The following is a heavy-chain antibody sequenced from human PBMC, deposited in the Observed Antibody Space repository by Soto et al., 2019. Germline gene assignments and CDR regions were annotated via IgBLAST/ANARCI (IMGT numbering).Heavy chain of an antibody. J-gene: IGHJ3*02. CDR1: GTSISSTFW. CDR2: IYHTGTT. V-gene: IGHV4-4*02. D-gene: IGHD3-3*01. Sequence: SETLYLTCVVSGTSISSTFWWTWVRQAPGKGLEWIGEIYHTGTTTYNPSLKSRVTISVDKSNNQFSLELTSVTAADTAVYYCATSSGLLSWAFDIWGQGTMVT. CDR3: ATSSGLLSWAFDI.